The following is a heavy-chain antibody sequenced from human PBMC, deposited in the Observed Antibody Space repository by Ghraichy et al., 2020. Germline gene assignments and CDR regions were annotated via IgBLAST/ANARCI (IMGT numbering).Heavy chain of an antibody. Sequence: SETLSFTCIVSGGSISSYYWSWIRQPPGKGLEWIGYIYYSGSTNYNPSLKSRVTISVDTSKNQFSLKLSSVTAADTAVYYCASMDIVVIPTAKWAFDIWGQGTMVTVSS. CDR3: ASMDIVVIPTAKWAFDI. V-gene: IGHV4-59*01. D-gene: IGHD2-2*03. CDR1: GGSISSYY. J-gene: IGHJ3*02. CDR2: IYYSGST.